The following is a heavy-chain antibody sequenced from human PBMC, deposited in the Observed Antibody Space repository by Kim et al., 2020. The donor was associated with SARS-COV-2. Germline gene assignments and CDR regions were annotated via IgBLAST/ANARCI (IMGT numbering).Heavy chain of an antibody. V-gene: IGHV6-1*01. CDR3: ARDAMVRGVMTEYNWFDL. CDR2: TYYRSKWYN. D-gene: IGHD3-10*01. Sequence: SQTLSLTCAISGDSVSSNSAAWNWIRQSPSRGLEWLGRTYYRSKWYNDYAVSVKSRITINPDTSKNQFSLQLNSVTPEDTAVYYCARDAMVRGVMTEYNWFDLWGQGTLFTVSS. CDR1: GDSVSSNSAA. J-gene: IGHJ5*02.